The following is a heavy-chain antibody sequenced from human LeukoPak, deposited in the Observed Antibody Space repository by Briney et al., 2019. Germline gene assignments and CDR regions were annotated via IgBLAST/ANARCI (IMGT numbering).Heavy chain of an antibody. CDR3: ARLTTYYFDY. D-gene: IGHD2/OR15-2a*01. J-gene: IGHJ4*02. V-gene: IGHV4-39*01. Sequence: SETLSLTLTVTGGSINSSKYYLVWIPQPPGKGLEWIGSIYDSGSAYYNPALKSRVTISVDTSKNQFSLGLSSVTAADTAVYYCARLTTYYFDYWGQGTLVTVSS. CDR2: IYDSGSA. CDR1: GGSINSSKYY.